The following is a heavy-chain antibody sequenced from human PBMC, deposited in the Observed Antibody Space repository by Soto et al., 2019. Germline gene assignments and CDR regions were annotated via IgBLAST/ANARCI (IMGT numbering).Heavy chain of an antibody. CDR2: IWYDGSNK. J-gene: IGHJ3*02. Sequence: QVQLVESGGGVVQRGGSLRLSCAASGFTFSSYGMHWVRQAPGKGLEWVAVIWYDGSNKYYADSVKGRYTISRDDSKNTVYLQMNSLGAEDTAVYYCTRDPLTAVAAYDAFDIWGQGTSVTVSS. CDR1: GFTFSSYG. V-gene: IGHV3-33*01. CDR3: TRDPLTAVAAYDAFDI. D-gene: IGHD6-19*01.